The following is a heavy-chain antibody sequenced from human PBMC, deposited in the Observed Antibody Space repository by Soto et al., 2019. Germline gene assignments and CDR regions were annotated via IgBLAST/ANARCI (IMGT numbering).Heavy chain of an antibody. CDR2: IYYSGST. CDR3: ARWMGDYGMDV. Sequence: SETLSLTCTVSGGSISSGGYYWSWIRQHPGKGLEWIGYIYYSGSTYYNPSLKIRVTISVDTSKNQFSLKLSSVTAADTAVYYCARWMGDYGMDVWGQGTTVTVSS. J-gene: IGHJ6*02. D-gene: IGHD1-26*01. V-gene: IGHV4-31*03. CDR1: GGSISSGGYY.